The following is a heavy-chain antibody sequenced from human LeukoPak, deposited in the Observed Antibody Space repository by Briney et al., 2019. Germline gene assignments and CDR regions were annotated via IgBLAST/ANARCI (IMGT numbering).Heavy chain of an antibody. CDR1: RGTFSRYA. Sequence: ASVKVSCKASRGTFSRYAISWVRQAPGQGLEWMGGIIPIFGTANYAQKFQGRVTSTTDESTSTAYMELSSLRSEDTAVYYCARESSGRRGYYYYYMDVWGKGTTVTVSS. D-gene: IGHD1-26*01. CDR2: IIPIFGTA. J-gene: IGHJ6*03. V-gene: IGHV1-69*05. CDR3: ARESSGRRGYYYYYMDV.